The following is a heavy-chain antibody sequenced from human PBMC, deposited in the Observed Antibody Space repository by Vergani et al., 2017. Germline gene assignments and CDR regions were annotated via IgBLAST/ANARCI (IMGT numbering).Heavy chain of an antibody. V-gene: IGHV3-23*04. J-gene: IGHJ6*03. Sequence: EVQLVESGGGLVKPGGSLRLSCAASGFSFSSYSMNWVRQAPGKGLEWVSAISGSDGSTYYADSVKGRFTISRDNSKNTLYLQMNSLRAEDTAVYYCAKWQWLVPYMDVWGKGTPATVSS. CDR1: GFSFSSYS. D-gene: IGHD6-19*01. CDR3: AKWQWLVPYMDV. CDR2: ISGSDGST.